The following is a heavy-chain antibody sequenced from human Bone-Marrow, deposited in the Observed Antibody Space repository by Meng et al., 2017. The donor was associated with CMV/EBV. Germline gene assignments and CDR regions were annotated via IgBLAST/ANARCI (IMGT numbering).Heavy chain of an antibody. J-gene: IGHJ4*02. D-gene: IGHD3-3*01. Sequence: SETLSLTCTVSGGSISSYYWSWIRQPPGKGLEWIGYIYYSGSTNYNPSLKSRVTISVDTSKNQFSLKLSSVTAADTAVYYCARGLVLRRVDFWSGYYSRTYYFDYWGQGTLVNVSS. V-gene: IGHV4-59*12. CDR2: IYYSGST. CDR3: ARGLVLRRVDFWSGYYSRTYYFDY. CDR1: GGSISSYY.